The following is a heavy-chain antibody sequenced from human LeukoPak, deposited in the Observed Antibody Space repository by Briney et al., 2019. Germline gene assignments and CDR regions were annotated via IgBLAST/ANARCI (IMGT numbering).Heavy chain of an antibody. D-gene: IGHD3-10*01. Sequence: KSSETLSLTCTVSGGSISSYYWSWIRQPRAKGLEWIGDIYYSGSTNYNPSLKSRVTISVDRSKNQFSLKLNSVTAADTAVYYCARNGAYYASGSYTTAFDIWGQGTMVTVSS. CDR1: GGSISSYY. CDR2: IYYSGST. CDR3: ARNGAYYASGSYTTAFDI. V-gene: IGHV4-59*12. J-gene: IGHJ3*02.